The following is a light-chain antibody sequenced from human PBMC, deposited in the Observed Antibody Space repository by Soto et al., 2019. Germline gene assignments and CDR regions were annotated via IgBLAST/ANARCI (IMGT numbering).Light chain of an antibody. J-gene: IGKJ2*01. Sequence: EIVLTQSPGTLSLSPGERATLSCRASQTVSSSYLAWYQQKPGQAPRLLIYGASSRATGIPDRFSGSGSGTDFTLTIGRLEPEDFAVYYCQQYDSSPLMYTFGQGTKLEIK. V-gene: IGKV3-20*01. CDR2: GAS. CDR3: QQYDSSPLMYT. CDR1: QTVSSSY.